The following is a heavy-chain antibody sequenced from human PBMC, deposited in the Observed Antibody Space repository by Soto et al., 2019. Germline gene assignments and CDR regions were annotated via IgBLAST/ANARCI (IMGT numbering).Heavy chain of an antibody. CDR1: GGSISSYY. V-gene: IGHV4-59*01. J-gene: IGHJ3*02. D-gene: IGHD2-15*01. CDR2: IYYSGST. Sequence: PSETLSLTCTVSGGSISSYYWSWIRQPPGKGLEWIGYIYYSGSTNYNPSLKSRVTISVDTSKNQFSLKLSSVTAADTAVYYCAREWCSGGSCYSYAFDIWGQGTMVTVSS. CDR3: AREWCSGGSCYSYAFDI.